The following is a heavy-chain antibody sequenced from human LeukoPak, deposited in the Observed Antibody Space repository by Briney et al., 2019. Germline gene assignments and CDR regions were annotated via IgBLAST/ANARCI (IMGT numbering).Heavy chain of an antibody. CDR3: ARPECGGGSCYSLS. CDR1: GFTFSSYS. Sequence: PGGSLRLSCAASGFTFSSYSMKWVRQAPGKGLEWVSYISSSSSTIYYADSVKGRFSISRDNAKKSLYLQMNSLRAEDTAVYYCARPECGGGSCYSLSWGQGTLVTVSS. V-gene: IGHV3-48*01. J-gene: IGHJ4*02. CDR2: ISSSSSTI. D-gene: IGHD2-15*01.